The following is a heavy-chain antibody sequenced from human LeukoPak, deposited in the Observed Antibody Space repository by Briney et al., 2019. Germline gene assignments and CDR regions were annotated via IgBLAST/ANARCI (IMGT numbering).Heavy chain of an antibody. CDR1: GGSISSSTFY. Sequence: SETLSLTCTVAGGSISSSTFYWGWIRQPPGKGLEWIGSIYESGTTYYNPSLKSRVTISVDTSKNQFSLKLSSVTASDTAVYYCARRPNAVTFDYWGQGTLVTVSS. D-gene: IGHD4-11*01. V-gene: IGHV4-39*01. J-gene: IGHJ4*02. CDR3: ARRPNAVTFDY. CDR2: IYESGTT.